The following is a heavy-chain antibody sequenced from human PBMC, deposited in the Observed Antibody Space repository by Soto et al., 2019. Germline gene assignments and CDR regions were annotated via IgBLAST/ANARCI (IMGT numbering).Heavy chain of an antibody. D-gene: IGHD5-18*01. CDR3: ARRSDTAMVTDYYGMDV. Sequence: PGESLKISCKGSGYSFTSYWIGWVRQMPGKGLEWMGIIYPGDSDTRYSPSFQGQVTISADKSISTAYLQWSSLKASDTAMYYCARRSDTAMVTDYYGMDVWGLGTTVTVS. J-gene: IGHJ6*02. CDR1: GYSFTSYW. CDR2: IYPGDSDT. V-gene: IGHV5-51*01.